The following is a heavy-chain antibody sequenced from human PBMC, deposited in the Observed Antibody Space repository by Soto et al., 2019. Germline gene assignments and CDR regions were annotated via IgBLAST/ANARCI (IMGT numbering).Heavy chain of an antibody. J-gene: IGHJ5*02. CDR2: IHSSGST. V-gene: IGHV4-4*07. Sequence: SETLSLTCTVSGASMNSYHWSWIRQPAGKGLEWIGHIHSSGSTNYNPSLKSRVTMSVDTSKNQFSLRLMSLTAADTAVYYCARAKGVAEAGITWFDHWGPGSLLTVSS. CDR3: ARAKGVAEAGITWFDH. D-gene: IGHD6-13*01. CDR1: GASMNSYH.